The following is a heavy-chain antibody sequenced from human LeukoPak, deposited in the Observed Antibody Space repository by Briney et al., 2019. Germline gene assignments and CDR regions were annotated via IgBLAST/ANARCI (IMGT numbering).Heavy chain of an antibody. CDR1: GYTFTSYG. D-gene: IGHD2-15*01. Sequence: GASVKVSCKASGYTFTSYGISWVRQAPGQGLEWMGWISAYNGNTNYAQELQGRVTMTTDTSTSTAYMELRSLRSDDTAVYYCARDILGYCSGGSCLYYYYYMDVWGKGTTVTVSS. CDR2: ISAYNGNT. J-gene: IGHJ6*03. V-gene: IGHV1-18*01. CDR3: ARDILGYCSGGSCLYYYYYMDV.